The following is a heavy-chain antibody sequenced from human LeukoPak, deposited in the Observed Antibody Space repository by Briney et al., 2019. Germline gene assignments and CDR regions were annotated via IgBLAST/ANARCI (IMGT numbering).Heavy chain of an antibody. Sequence: GGSLRLSCAASGFTFSSYSMNWVRQAPGKGLEWVSSISSSSSYIYYADSVKGRFTISRDNAKNSLYLQMNSLRAEDTAVYYCAKDGVEYQLATFLDYWGQGTLVTVSS. D-gene: IGHD2-2*01. CDR3: AKDGVEYQLATFLDY. J-gene: IGHJ4*02. CDR2: ISSSSSYI. V-gene: IGHV3-21*04. CDR1: GFTFSSYS.